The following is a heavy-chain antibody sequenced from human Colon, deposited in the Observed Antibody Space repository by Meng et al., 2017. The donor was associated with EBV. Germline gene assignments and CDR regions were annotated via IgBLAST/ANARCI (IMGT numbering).Heavy chain of an antibody. D-gene: IGHD6-19*01. V-gene: IGHV7-4-1*01. CDR3: ARGNGWRFDY. Sequence: QGDLVQSGSGLKKPGDAVNLCCPAAGYTFPSSSMNWVRHAPGQGLEWMGWININTGNPTYAQGFTVRFVFSLDTSVSTAYLQIDSLKADDTAVYYCARGNGWRFDYWGQGTLVTVSS. J-gene: IGHJ4*02. CDR2: ININTGNP. CDR1: GYTFPSSS.